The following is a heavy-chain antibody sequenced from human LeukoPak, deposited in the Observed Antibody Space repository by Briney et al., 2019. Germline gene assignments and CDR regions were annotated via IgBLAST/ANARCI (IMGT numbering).Heavy chain of an antibody. V-gene: IGHV3-21*01. J-gene: IGHJ6*02. CDR2: ISSSSSYI. Sequence: GGSLRLSCAASGFTVSSNYMSWVRQAPGKGLEWVSSISSSSSYIYYADSVKGRFTISRDNAKNSLYLQMNSLRAEDTAVYYCARAIDYYGSGSLYIMDVWGQGTTVTVSS. CDR3: ARAIDYYGSGSLYIMDV. CDR1: GFTVSSNY. D-gene: IGHD3-10*01.